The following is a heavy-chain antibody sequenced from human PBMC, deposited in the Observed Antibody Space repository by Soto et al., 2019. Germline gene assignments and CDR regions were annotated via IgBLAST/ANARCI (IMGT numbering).Heavy chain of an antibody. J-gene: IGHJ4*02. V-gene: IGHV3-30*18. D-gene: IGHD6-13*01. Sequence: GGSLRLSCAASGFTFSSYGMHWVRQAPGKGLEWLAVISYDGTNKYYADSVKGRFTISRDNSKNTLYLQMNSLRAEDTAVYYCAKGTAAADYYFDYWGQGTLVTVSS. CDR1: GFTFSSYG. CDR2: ISYDGTNK. CDR3: AKGTAAADYYFDY.